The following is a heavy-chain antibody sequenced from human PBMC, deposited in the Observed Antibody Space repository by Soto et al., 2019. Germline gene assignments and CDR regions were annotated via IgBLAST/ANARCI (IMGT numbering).Heavy chain of an antibody. CDR3: ARVLTITGDFYYAMDV. CDR2: ISDVSSPT. D-gene: IGHD2-8*01. V-gene: IGHV3-48*02. CDR1: GFTFSTYS. Sequence: GGSLRLSCAASGFTFSTYSMNWVRQAPGKGLEWVSYISDVSSPTYYADSVKGRFTISRDNAKNSLFLQMSSLTDEDTAVYYCARVLTITGDFYYAMDVWGQWTTVTVSS. J-gene: IGHJ6*02.